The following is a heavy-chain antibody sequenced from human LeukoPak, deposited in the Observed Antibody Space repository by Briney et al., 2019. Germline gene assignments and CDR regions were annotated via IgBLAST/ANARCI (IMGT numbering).Heavy chain of an antibody. CDR2: IYHSGST. CDR3: ARDRIIMIRGIIKEPYYFDY. CDR1: GGSISSGGYY. D-gene: IGHD3-10*01. J-gene: IGHJ4*02. Sequence: SETLSLTCTVSGGSISSGGYYWSWIRQPPGKGLEWIGYIYHSGSTYYNPSLKSRVTISVDTSRNQFSVKLSSVTAADTAVYYCARDRIIMIRGIIKEPYYFDYWGQGSPVTVSS. V-gene: IGHV4-30-2*01.